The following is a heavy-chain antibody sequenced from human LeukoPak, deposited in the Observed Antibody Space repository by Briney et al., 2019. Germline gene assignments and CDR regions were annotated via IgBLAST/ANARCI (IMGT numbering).Heavy chain of an antibody. Sequence: GASVKVSCKASGYTFNNYGISWVRQAPGQGLEWMGWVTSYNGDTNYAQKFQGRVTMSTDTSTSTAYMELRSLRSDDTAVYYCAKGPPEYCSGGSCHSGRNWIDPWGQGTLVTVSS. D-gene: IGHD2-15*01. CDR3: AKGPPEYCSGGSCHSGRNWIDP. V-gene: IGHV1-18*01. J-gene: IGHJ5*02. CDR1: GYTFNNYG. CDR2: VTSYNGDT.